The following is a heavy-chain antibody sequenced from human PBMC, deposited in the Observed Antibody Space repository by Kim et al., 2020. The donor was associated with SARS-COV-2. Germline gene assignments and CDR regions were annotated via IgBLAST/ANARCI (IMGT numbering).Heavy chain of an antibody. CDR2: ISTRGESI. Sequence: GGSLRLSCAASGLSFSDSYMNWVRQAPGKGLEWLSFISTRGESIFYADSVEGRFTISRDNAKNSLYLQMNYLRDEDTAVYYCARIGNGYRAFGIWGQG. CDR3: ARIGNGYRAFGI. V-gene: IGHV3-11*01. CDR1: GLSFSDSY. D-gene: IGHD5-12*01. J-gene: IGHJ4*02.